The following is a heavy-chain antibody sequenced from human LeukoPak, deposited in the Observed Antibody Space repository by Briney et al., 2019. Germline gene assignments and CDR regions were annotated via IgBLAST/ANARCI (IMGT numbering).Heavy chain of an antibody. CDR2: INHSGRT. V-gene: IGHV4-34*01. Sequence: SETLSLTCAVYGASFSDYYWSWIRQPPGKGLEWIGEINHSGRTNYNPSPKSRVTISLDTSKNQFSLKLSSVTAADTAVYYCARAPRKRIAAAGTVYYGMDVWGQGTTVTVSS. CDR1: GASFSDYY. J-gene: IGHJ6*02. CDR3: ARAPRKRIAAAGTVYYGMDV. D-gene: IGHD6-13*01.